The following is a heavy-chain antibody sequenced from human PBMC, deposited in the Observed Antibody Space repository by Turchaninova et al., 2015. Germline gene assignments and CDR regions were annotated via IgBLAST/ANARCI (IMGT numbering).Heavy chain of an antibody. CDR2: IYWDHDK. CDR1: GYSVSIEWVG. Sequence: QITLKESGPTLVKPTQTLTLTCTFSGYSVSIEWVGCGLIRQPPGKALEWLALIYWDHDKRYSPSLKSRLTITKDTSKNQVVLKMTNMDPVDTATYYCAHSYYDNSGYSETPPSDFDYWGQGTLVTVSS. V-gene: IGHV2-5*02. J-gene: IGHJ4*02. CDR3: AHSYYDNSGYSETPPSDFDY. D-gene: IGHD3-22*01.